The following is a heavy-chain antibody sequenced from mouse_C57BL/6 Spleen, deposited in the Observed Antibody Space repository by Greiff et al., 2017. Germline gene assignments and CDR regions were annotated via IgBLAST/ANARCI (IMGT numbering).Heavy chain of an antibody. CDR1: GYTFTDYY. CDR2: INPNNGGT. CDR3: ARLGYYDYEWDY. J-gene: IGHJ2*01. Sequence: EVQLQQSGPELVKPGASVKISCKASGYTFTDYYMNWVKQSHGKSLEWIGDINPNNGGTSYNQKFKGKATLTVDKSSSTAYMELRSLTSEDAAVYYCARLGYYDYEWDYWGQGTTLTVAS. D-gene: IGHD2-4*01. V-gene: IGHV1-26*01.